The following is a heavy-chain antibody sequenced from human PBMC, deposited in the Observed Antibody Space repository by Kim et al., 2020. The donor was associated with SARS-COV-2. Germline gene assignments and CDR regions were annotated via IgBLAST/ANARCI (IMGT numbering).Heavy chain of an antibody. D-gene: IGHD6-19*01. Sequence: NKHFSQKCQGRVTMTRETSASTADMELTSLRSEDTAIYYCARGSGWAFDYWGQGTLVTVAS. V-gene: IGHV1-3*01. CDR2: NK. J-gene: IGHJ4*02. CDR3: ARGSGWAFDY.